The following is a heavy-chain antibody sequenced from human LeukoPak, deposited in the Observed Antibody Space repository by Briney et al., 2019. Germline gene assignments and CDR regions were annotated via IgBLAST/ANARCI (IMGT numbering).Heavy chain of an antibody. V-gene: IGHV4-39*01. CDR2: IYYTGST. CDR3: VRGVRI. Sequence: SETLSLTWTVSGGSISSSSYYWGWIRQPPGKGLEWIGNIYYTGSTYYTPSLKSRVTISVDTSKIQFSLKLSSVTAADTAVYYCVRGVRIWGQGTMVTVSS. J-gene: IGHJ3*02. CDR1: GGSISSSSYY. D-gene: IGHD3-10*01.